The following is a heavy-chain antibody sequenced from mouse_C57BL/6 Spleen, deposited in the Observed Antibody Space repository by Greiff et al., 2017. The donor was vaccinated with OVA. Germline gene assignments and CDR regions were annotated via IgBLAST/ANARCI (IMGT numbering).Heavy chain of an antibody. CDR2: IDPSDSYT. Sequence: QVQLQQPGAELVKPGASVKLSCKASGYTFTSYWMQWVKQRPGQGLEWIGEIDPSDSYTNYNQKFKGKATLTVDTSSSTAYMQRSSLTSEDSAVYYCADSDAMDNWGQGTSVTVSS. J-gene: IGHJ4*01. CDR3: ADSDAMDN. D-gene: IGHD2-12*01. CDR1: GYTFTSYW. V-gene: IGHV1-50*01.